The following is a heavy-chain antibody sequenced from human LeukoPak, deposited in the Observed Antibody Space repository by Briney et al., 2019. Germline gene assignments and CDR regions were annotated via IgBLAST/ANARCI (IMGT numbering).Heavy chain of an antibody. CDR1: GFTVRSNY. Sequence: GGSVRLSCAGSGFTVRSNYMSGVRQARGKGLEWVSVIYSGGNTYYADSVKGRFTISRDNSKNTLYLQMNSLRVEDTAVYYCAKVTMVRGVSWYFDLWGRGTLVTVSS. CDR2: IYSGGNT. CDR3: AKVTMVRGVSWYFDL. V-gene: IGHV3-53*01. J-gene: IGHJ2*01. D-gene: IGHD3-10*01.